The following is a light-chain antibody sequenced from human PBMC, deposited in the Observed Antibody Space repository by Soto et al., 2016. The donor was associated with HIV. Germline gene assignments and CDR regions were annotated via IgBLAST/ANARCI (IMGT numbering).Light chain of an antibody. V-gene: IGLV3-19*01. CDR3: NSRDSSGNLWV. Sequence: SSELTQDPAVSVALGQTVRITCQGDSLRSYYASWYQQKPGQAPILVIYAKNNRPSGIPDRFSGSSSGNTASLTITGAQAEDEADYYCNSRDSSGNLWVFGGGTKADR. CDR2: AKN. J-gene: IGLJ3*02. CDR1: SLRSYY.